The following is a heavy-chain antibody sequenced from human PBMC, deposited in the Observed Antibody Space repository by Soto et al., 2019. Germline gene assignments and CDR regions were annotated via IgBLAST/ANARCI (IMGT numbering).Heavy chain of an antibody. D-gene: IGHD2-2*01. J-gene: IGHJ6*02. Sequence: LSETLSLTCTVSGGSISSYYWSWIRQPPGKGLEWIGYIYYSGSTYYNPSLNSRVTVSVDTSKNQFSLKVTSVTAADTAVYYCARLHGYCISSSCHGHYAMDGWGQGTTVTVSS. CDR3: ARLHGYCISSSCHGHYAMDG. CDR1: GGSISSYY. V-gene: IGHV4-59*04. CDR2: IYYSGST.